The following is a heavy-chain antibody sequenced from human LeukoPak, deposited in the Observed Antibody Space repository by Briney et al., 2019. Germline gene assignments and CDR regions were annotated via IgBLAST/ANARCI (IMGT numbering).Heavy chain of an antibody. CDR1: GFTFSSYG. CDR2: IQFDGRNK. D-gene: IGHD3-22*01. V-gene: IGHV3-30*02. CDR3: AKDSSGFYPEYYFDY. J-gene: IGHJ4*02. Sequence: GGSLRLSCVASGFTFSSYGLHWVRQAPGKGLEWVAFIQFDGRNKYYAESVKGRFTISRDNSKNTLYLQMNSLRVEDTALYYCAKDSSGFYPEYYFDYWGQGTLVTVSS.